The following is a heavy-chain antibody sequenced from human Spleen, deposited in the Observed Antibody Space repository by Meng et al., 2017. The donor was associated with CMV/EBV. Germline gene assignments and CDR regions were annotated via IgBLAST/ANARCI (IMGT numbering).Heavy chain of an antibody. Sequence: ASVKVSCKASGYTFTAHYFHWVRQAPGQGLEWMGWIHPHRGDTNYAQQFQGRVTLTRDTSISTAYMELSRLRSDDTAVYYCAREAWDRTGTGENYYYYGMDVWGQGTTVTVSS. CDR3: AREAWDRTGTGENYYYYGMDV. D-gene: IGHD1-7*01. CDR2: IHPHRGDT. V-gene: IGHV1-2*02. CDR1: GYTFTAHY. J-gene: IGHJ6*02.